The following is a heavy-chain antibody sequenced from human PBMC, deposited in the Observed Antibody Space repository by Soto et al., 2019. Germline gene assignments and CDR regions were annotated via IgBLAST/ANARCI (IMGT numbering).Heavy chain of an antibody. CDR2: ISAYNGNT. V-gene: IGHV1-18*01. Sequence: GASVKVSCKASGYTFTSYGISWVRQAPGQGLEWMGWISAYNGNTNYAQKLQGRVTMTTDTSTSTAYMELRSLRSDDTAVYYCAREASYGSGSYYFDYWGQGTLVTVSS. J-gene: IGHJ4*02. CDR1: GYTFTSYG. CDR3: AREASYGSGSYYFDY. D-gene: IGHD3-10*01.